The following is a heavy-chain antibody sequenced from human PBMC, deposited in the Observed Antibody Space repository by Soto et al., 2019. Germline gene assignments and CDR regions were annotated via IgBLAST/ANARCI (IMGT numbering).Heavy chain of an antibody. CDR2: IYWDDDK. J-gene: IGHJ4*02. CDR3: ARSRAHYYDSSGSSYCFDY. D-gene: IGHD3-22*01. CDR1: GFSLTTNGEG. V-gene: IGHV2-5*02. Sequence: QITLKESGPTLVKPTQTLTLTCAFSGFSLTTNGEGVGWIRQPRVKALAWLALIYWDDDKRYSPSLKSRLTITKDTSKNQAFRTIAHMYPSDTATYYCARSRAHYYDSSGSSYCFDYWGQGTLVTFSS.